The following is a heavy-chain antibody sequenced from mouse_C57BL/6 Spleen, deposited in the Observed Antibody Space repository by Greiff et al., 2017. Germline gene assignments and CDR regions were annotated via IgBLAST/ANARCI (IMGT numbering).Heavy chain of an antibody. CDR1: GFTFTDYY. V-gene: IGHV7-3*01. CDR2: IRNKANGYTT. Sequence: EVKVVESGGGLVQPGGSLSLSCAASGFTFTDYYMSWVRQPPGKALEWLGFIRNKANGYTTEYSASVKGRFTISRDNSQSILYLQMNALRAEDSATYYCARYMEGWFAYWGQGTLVTVSA. CDR3: ARYMEGWFAY. J-gene: IGHJ3*01.